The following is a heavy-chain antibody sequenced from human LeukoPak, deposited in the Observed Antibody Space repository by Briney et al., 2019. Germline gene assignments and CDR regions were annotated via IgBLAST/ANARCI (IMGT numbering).Heavy chain of an antibody. J-gene: IGHJ4*02. CDR1: GFTFSTYV. Sequence: GGSLRLSCAASGFTFSTYVMSWVRQAPGKGLDWVSGISGSGSTTSYADSVKGRFTISRDNSKNTLYLQMNSLRAEDTAVYYCAKDGRLNPLLWGQGTLVTVSS. V-gene: IGHV3-23*01. CDR2: ISGSGSTT. CDR3: AKDGRLNPLL.